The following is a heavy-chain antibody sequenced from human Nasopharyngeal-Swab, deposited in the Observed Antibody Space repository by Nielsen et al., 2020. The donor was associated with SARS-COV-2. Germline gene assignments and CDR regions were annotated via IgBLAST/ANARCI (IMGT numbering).Heavy chain of an antibody. CDR3: ARGSKARMDFQH. CDR1: GGSISSGGYY. CDR2: IYYSGST. V-gene: IGHV4-31*03. J-gene: IGHJ1*01. D-gene: IGHD6-6*01. Sequence: SETLSLTCTVSGGSISSGGYYWSWIRQHPGKGLEWIGYIYYSGSTYYNPSLKSRVTISVDTSKNQFSLKLSSVTAADTAVYYCARGSKARMDFQHWGQGTLVTVSS.